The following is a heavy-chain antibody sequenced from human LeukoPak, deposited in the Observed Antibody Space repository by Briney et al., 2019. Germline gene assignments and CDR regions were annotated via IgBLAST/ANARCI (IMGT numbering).Heavy chain of an antibody. V-gene: IGHV3-21*01. CDR3: ARAEGYYDSSGYYYSFDY. Sequence: GGSLRLSCAASGFTFSSYSMNWFRQAPGKGLEWVSSISSSSSYIYYADSVKGRFTISRDNAKDSLYLQMNSLRAEDTAVYYCARAEGYYDSSGYYYSFDYWGQGNLVTVSS. CDR2: ISSSSSYI. J-gene: IGHJ4*02. D-gene: IGHD3-22*01. CDR1: GFTFSSYS.